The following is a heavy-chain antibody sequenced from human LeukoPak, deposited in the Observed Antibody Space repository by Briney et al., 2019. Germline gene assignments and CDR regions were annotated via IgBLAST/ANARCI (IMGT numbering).Heavy chain of an antibody. CDR2: ISSSGSTI. V-gene: IGHV3-48*03. CDR3: ARAHHYEVGY. CDR1: GFTFSSYE. Sequence: GGSLRLSCAASGFTFSSYEMNWVRQAPGKGLEWVSYISSSGSTIYYADSVKGRFTISRDNAKNSLYLQMNSLRAEDTAVYYCARAHHYEVGYWGQGTLVTVSS. J-gene: IGHJ4*02. D-gene: IGHD3-3*01.